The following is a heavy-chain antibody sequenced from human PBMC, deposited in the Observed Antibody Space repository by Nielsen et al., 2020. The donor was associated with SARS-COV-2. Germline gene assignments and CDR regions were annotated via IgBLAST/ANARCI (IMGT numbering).Heavy chain of an antibody. CDR1: GFTFSSYT. Sequence: GESLKISCAASGFTFSSYTMSWVRQAPGKGLEWVSLIYSSGSRTYYGDSVSGRFTISRENSNNTLYLQMTSLRVADTAVYYCAKMTKAWYFDLWGRGTLVTVSS. V-gene: IGHV3-23*03. CDR2: IYSSGSRT. J-gene: IGHJ2*01. CDR3: AKMTKAWYFDL.